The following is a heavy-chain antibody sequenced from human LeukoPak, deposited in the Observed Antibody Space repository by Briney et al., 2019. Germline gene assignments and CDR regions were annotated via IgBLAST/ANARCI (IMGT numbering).Heavy chain of an antibody. CDR1: GFTFSSYA. CDR3: AKGGRQGVFDY. V-gene: IGHV3-23*01. D-gene: IGHD3-10*01. Sequence: GGSLRLSCAASGFTFSSYAMSWVRQAPGKGLEWVSGRSGSGGSTHYADSVKGRFTISRDNSKNTLYLQMNSLRVEDTAVYYCAKGGRQGVFDYWGQGTLVTVSS. J-gene: IGHJ4*02. CDR2: RSGSGGST.